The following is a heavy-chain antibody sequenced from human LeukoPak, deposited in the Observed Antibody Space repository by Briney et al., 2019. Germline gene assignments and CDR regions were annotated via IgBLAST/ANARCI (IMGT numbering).Heavy chain of an antibody. V-gene: IGHV3-21*04. J-gene: IGHJ3*02. Sequence: PGGSLRLSCAASGFTFSSYSMNWVRQAPGKGLEWVSSISSSSSYIYYADSVKGRFTISRDNAKNTLYLQMNSLRAEDTALYYCAKDLSRTDVRSFDIWGQGTMVTVSS. D-gene: IGHD4-17*01. CDR2: ISSSSSYI. CDR3: AKDLSRTDVRSFDI. CDR1: GFTFSSYS.